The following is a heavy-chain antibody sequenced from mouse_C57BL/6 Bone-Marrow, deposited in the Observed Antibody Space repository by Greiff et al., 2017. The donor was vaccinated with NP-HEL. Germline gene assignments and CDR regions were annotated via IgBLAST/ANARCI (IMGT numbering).Heavy chain of an antibody. J-gene: IGHJ4*01. CDR3: ARFDYDVRSMDY. CDR2: IDPSDSYT. D-gene: IGHD2-4*01. CDR1: GYTFTSYW. Sequence: QVQLQQPGAELVMPGASVKLSCKASGYTFTSYWMHWVKQRPGQGLEWIGEIDPSDSYTNYNQKFKGKSTLTVDKSSSTAYMQLSSLTSEDSAVYYCARFDYDVRSMDYWGQVTSVTVSS. V-gene: IGHV1-69*01.